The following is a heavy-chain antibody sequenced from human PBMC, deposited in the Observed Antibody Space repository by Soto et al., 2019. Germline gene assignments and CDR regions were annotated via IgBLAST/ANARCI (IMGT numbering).Heavy chain of an antibody. CDR3: AREHGSWRADPQALNNYFDP. D-gene: IGHD1-26*01. CDR1: GYNFSDYT. V-gene: IGHV1-46*01. J-gene: IGHJ5*02. Sequence: QVQLVQSGTEVKEPGASVKVSCKTSGYNFSDYTIHWVRQAPGQGLEWMGIINSSGGTTSYAEKFQGRVIMIRDRSTGTMYRELSRLRSDDTAVYFCAREHGSWRADPQALNNYFDPWGQGTLVTVSS. CDR2: INSSGGTT.